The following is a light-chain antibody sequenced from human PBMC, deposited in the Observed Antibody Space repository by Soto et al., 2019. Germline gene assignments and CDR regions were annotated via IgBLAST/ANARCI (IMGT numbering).Light chain of an antibody. CDR3: QQRSNRLT. CDR2: DAS. J-gene: IGKJ4*01. CDR1: QSVSSY. V-gene: IGKV3-11*01. Sequence: EIVLTQSPATLSLSPGERATLSCRASQSVSSYLAWYQQKPGQAPRLLIYDASNRATGIPARFSGSGSGTDFTLTISSLEPDDFAVYYCQQRSNRLTFGGGTKVEIK.